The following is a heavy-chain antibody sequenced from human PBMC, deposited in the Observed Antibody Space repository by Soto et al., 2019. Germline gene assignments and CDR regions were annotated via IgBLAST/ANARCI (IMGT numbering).Heavy chain of an antibody. J-gene: IGHJ1*01. Sequence: CIRQAKRKGLEWVSAISGSGGSTYYADSVKGRFTISRDNSKNTLYLQMNSLRAEDTAVYYCASWIVQTLWADYFHLSGEGILVSVYS. D-gene: IGHD3-22*01. V-gene: IGHV3-23*01. CDR3: ASWIVQTLWADYFHL. CDR2: ISGSGGST.